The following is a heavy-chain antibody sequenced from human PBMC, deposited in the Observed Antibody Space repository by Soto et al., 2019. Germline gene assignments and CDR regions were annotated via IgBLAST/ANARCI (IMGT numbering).Heavy chain of an antibody. V-gene: IGHV3-33*01. J-gene: IGHJ6*02. CDR1: GFTFSSYG. CDR2: IWYDESNI. D-gene: IGHD6-19*01. CDR3: ARDDIPGIAVAIYGMDV. Sequence: QLGGSLRLSCAASGFTFSSYGMHWVRQAPGKGLDWVAVIWYDESNIYYADSVKGRFTISRDNSKNTLFLQMNSLRAEDTAVYYCARDDIPGIAVAIYGMDVWGQGTTVTVSS.